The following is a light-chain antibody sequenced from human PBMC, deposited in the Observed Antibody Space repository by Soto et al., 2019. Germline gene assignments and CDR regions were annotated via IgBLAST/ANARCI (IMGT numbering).Light chain of an antibody. CDR3: QKYDSAPLT. CDR2: AAS. CDR1: QGISNY. J-gene: IGKJ4*01. V-gene: IGKV1-27*01. Sequence: DVQMTQSPSSLSASVGDRVTITCRASQGISNYLTWHQQKPGKVPKVLIYAASTLQSGVPSRFSGSRSGSDFTLTISDLQHEDVETYYCQKYDSAPLTLGGGTKVDIK.